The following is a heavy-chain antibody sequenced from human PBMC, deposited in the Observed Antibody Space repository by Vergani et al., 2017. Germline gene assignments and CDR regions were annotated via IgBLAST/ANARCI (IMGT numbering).Heavy chain of an antibody. V-gene: IGHV5-51*01. CDR3: ARLRLGQQLRDY. CDR1: GYSFTSYW. D-gene: IGHD6-13*01. Sequence: EVQLVQSGAEVKTPGESLKISCKGSGYSFTSYWIGWVRQMPGKGVEWLVIIYPGDSDTRYSPSFQGQVTISADKSISTAYLQWSSLKASDTGMCYCARLRLGQQLRDYWGQGTLVTVSS. J-gene: IGHJ4*02. CDR2: IYPGDSDT.